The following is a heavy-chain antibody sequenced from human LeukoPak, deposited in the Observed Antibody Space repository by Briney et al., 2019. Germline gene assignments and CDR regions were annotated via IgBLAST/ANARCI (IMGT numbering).Heavy chain of an antibody. D-gene: IGHD3-22*01. Sequence: SETLSLTCTVSGGSISSSSYYWGWIRQPPGTGLEWIGSIYYSGSTYYNPSLKSRVTISVDTSKNQFSLKLSSVTAADTAVYYCARYYDSSGYSLDVFDIWGQGTMVTGSS. CDR1: GGSISSSSYY. CDR3: ARYYDSSGYSLDVFDI. V-gene: IGHV4-39*01. J-gene: IGHJ3*02. CDR2: IYYSGST.